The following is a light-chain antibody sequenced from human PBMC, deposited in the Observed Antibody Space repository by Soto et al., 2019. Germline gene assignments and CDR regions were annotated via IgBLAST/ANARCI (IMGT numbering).Light chain of an antibody. CDR1: SSDVGNYNY. Sequence: QSVLTQPPSASGSPGQSVTISCTGTSSDVGNYNYVSWYQQHPGEAPRVMIYEVKKRPSGVPDRFSGSKSGNTASLTISGLQAEDEADYYCSSFTSRFTFVFGTGTKVTVL. J-gene: IGLJ1*01. V-gene: IGLV2-8*01. CDR3: SSFTSRFTFV. CDR2: EVK.